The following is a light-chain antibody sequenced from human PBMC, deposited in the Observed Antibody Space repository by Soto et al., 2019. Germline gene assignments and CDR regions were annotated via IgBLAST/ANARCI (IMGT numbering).Light chain of an antibody. V-gene: IGLV2-14*01. CDR1: SSDVGGYNY. Sequence: QSALTQPASVSGSPGQSITISCTGTSSDVGGYNYVSWYQQHPGKPPKLMIYDVSNRPSGVSNRFSGSKSGNTASLTISGLQAEDEADYYCSSYTSSSTDVLFGGGTKLTVL. CDR3: SSYTSSSTDVL. J-gene: IGLJ2*01. CDR2: DVS.